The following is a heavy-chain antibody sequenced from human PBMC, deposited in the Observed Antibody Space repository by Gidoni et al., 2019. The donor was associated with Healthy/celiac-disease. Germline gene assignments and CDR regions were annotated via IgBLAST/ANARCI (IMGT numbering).Heavy chain of an antibody. CDR3: ARDSKVRGYSSSWAHFDY. V-gene: IGHV1-69*01. D-gene: IGHD6-13*01. Sequence: QVQLVQSGAEVKKPGSSVKVPCKASGGTFSSYAISWVRQAPGQGLEWMGGIIPIFGTANYAQKFQGRVTITADESTSTAYMELSSLRSEDTAVYYCARDSKVRGYSSSWAHFDYWGQGTLVTVSS. CDR1: GGTFSSYA. CDR2: IIPIFGTA. J-gene: IGHJ4*02.